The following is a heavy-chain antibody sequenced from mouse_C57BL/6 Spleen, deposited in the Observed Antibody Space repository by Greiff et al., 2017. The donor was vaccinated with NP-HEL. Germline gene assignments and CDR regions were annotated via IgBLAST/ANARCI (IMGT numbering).Heavy chain of an antibody. CDR1: GFTFSDYG. V-gene: IGHV5-17*01. Sequence: EVQLVESGGGLVKPGGSLKLSCAASGFTFSDYGMHWVRQAPAKGLEWVAYISSGSSTIYYADTVKGRFTISRDNAKNTLFLQMTSLRSEDTAMYYCARLLRPYAMDYWGQGTSVTVSS. CDR3: ARLLRPYAMDY. CDR2: ISSGSSTI. J-gene: IGHJ4*01. D-gene: IGHD1-2*01.